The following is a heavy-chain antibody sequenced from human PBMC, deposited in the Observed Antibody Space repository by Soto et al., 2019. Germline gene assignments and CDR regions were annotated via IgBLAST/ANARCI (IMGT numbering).Heavy chain of an antibody. CDR1: GGSISSGDYY. Sequence: QVQLQESGPGLVKPSQNLSLTCTVSGGSISSGDYYWSWIRQPPGKGLEWIGYIYYSGSTYYNPSLKSRVTISVDTSKNQFSLKLSSVPAADTAVYYCARVGGFGATTIDYWGQGTLVTVSS. CDR3: ARVGGFGATTIDY. CDR2: IYYSGST. D-gene: IGHD3-10*01. J-gene: IGHJ4*02. V-gene: IGHV4-30-4*01.